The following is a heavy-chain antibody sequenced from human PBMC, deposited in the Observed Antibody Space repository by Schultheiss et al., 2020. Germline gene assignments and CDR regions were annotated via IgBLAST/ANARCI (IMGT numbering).Heavy chain of an antibody. J-gene: IGHJ4*02. CDR2: INPNSGGT. Sequence: ASVKVYCKASGYTFTGYYMHWVRQAPGQGLEWMGWINPNSGGTNYAQKFQGRVTMTRDTSISTAYMELSRLRSDDTAVYYCARFRGNYYYYDYWGQGTLVTVSS. D-gene: IGHD1-26*01. CDR1: GYTFTGYY. CDR3: ARFRGNYYYYDY. V-gene: IGHV1-2*02.